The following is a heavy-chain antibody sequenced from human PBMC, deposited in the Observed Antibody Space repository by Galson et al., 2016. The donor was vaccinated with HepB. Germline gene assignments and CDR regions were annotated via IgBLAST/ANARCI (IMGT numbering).Heavy chain of an antibody. CDR2: IIPIFGTA. J-gene: IGHJ5*02. CDR3: AIDLEQRRRFDP. D-gene: IGHD1/OR15-1a*01. Sequence: SVKVSCKASGGPFDYYAINWVRQAPGQGLEWMGGIIPIFGTASYAQRFQGRVTFTADESTTTAYMELSSLRSEDTAVYYCAIDLEQRRRFDPWGQGTLVTVSS. V-gene: IGHV1-69*13. CDR1: GGPFDYYA.